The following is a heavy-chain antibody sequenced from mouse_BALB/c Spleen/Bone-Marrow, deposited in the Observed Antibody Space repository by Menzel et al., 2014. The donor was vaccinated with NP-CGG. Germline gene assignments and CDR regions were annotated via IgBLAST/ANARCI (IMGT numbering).Heavy chain of an antibody. Sequence: QVQLQQSGPELVKPGASVRMSCKASGYTFTSFYIYWVRQRPGQGLEWIGWIYPGDFNTKYNEKFKGKATLTADKSSSTASMQLSSLTSEDSAVYFCARKSQRAYDSMNYWGQGTSVTVSS. CDR3: ARKSQRAYDSMNY. D-gene: IGHD2-4*01. J-gene: IGHJ4*01. CDR1: GYTFTSFY. V-gene: IGHV1S56*01. CDR2: IYPGDFNT.